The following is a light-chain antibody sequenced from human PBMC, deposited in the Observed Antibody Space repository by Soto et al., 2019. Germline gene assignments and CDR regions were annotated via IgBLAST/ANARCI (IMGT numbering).Light chain of an antibody. V-gene: IGKV1-6*01. CDR3: LQAYNYPRT. CDR1: PGIRND. Sequence: AGQKTQSPSSLSASVGDIVTITCRASPGIRNDLAWYQQKPGRAPRLLIFAASTLQSGVPSGFSGSGAGTDFTLTISSLQPEDFATYYCLQAYNYPRTFGQGT. J-gene: IGKJ1*01. CDR2: AAS.